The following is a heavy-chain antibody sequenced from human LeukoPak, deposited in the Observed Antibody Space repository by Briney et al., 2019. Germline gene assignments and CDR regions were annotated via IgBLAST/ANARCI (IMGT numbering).Heavy chain of an antibody. Sequence: ASVKVSCKASGYTFTSYAMNWVRQAPGQGLEWMGWINTNTGNPTYAQGFTGRFVFSLVTSVSTAYLQIGSLKAEDTAVYYCAARCIVGATTFDYWGQGTLVTVSS. CDR1: GYTFTSYA. CDR3: AARCIVGATTFDY. CDR2: INTNTGNP. J-gene: IGHJ4*02. D-gene: IGHD1-26*01. V-gene: IGHV7-4-1*01.